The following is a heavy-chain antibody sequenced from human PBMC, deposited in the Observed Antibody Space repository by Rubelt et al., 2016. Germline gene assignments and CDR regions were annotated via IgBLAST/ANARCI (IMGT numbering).Heavy chain of an antibody. V-gene: IGHV3-48*01. CDR3: ARNRVDGYTPNHAFFDQ. Sequence: VQLVESGGGVVQPGRSLRLSCAASGFIFSVYIMYWVRQAPGKGLEWISYISSSSTTIKYADSVKGRFTISRDNAKNSVYLQVKSLGAEDTAVYYCARNRVDGYTPNHAFFDQWGQGTLVTVSS. CDR1: GFIFSVYI. CDR2: ISSSSTTI. J-gene: IGHJ4*02. D-gene: IGHD5-24*01.